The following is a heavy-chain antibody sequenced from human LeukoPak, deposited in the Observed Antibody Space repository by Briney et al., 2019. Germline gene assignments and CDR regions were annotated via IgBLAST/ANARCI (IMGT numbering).Heavy chain of an antibody. D-gene: IGHD5-12*01. J-gene: IGHJ4*02. CDR2: IYYSGIT. V-gene: IGHV4-30-4*01. CDR3: ARDRSGYGHLDY. Sequence: PSQTLSLTCTVSGGSISSYDYYWSWIRQPPGKGLEWIGYIYYSGITYYNPSLKSRVTIPIDTYKNQFSLKLSSVTAADTTVYYCARDRSGYGHLDYWGQGTLVTVSS. CDR1: GGSISSYDYY.